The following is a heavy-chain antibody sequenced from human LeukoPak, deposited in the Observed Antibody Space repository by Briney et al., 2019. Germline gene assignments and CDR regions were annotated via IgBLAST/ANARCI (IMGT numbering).Heavy chain of an antibody. V-gene: IGHV1-69*05. CDR1: GGTFSSYA. D-gene: IGHD3-22*01. CDR3: ARDYYDSSGYKKEYYFDY. J-gene: IGHJ4*02. Sequence: SVKVSCKASGGTFSSYAISWVRQAPGQGLEWMGGIIPIFGTANYAQKFQGRVTMTRDMSTSTVYMELSSLRSEDTAVYYCARDYYDSSGYKKEYYFDYWGQGTLVTVSS. CDR2: IIPIFGTA.